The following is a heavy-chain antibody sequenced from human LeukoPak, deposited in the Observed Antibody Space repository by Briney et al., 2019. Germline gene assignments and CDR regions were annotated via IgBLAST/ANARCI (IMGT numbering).Heavy chain of an antibody. D-gene: IGHD5-18*01. CDR3: ARDLSQYSYGYGY. V-gene: IGHV3-30*02. CDR2: IRYDGSNK. Sequence: GGSLRLSCAASGFTFSSYGMHWVRQAPGKGLEWVAFIRYDGSNKYYADSVKGRFTISRDNAKNTLYLEMNSLRAEDTAVYYCARDLSQYSYGYGYWGQGTLVTVSS. CDR1: GFTFSSYG. J-gene: IGHJ4*02.